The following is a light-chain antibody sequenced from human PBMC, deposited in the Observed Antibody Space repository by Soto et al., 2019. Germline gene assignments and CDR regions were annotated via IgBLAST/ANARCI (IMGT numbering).Light chain of an antibody. V-gene: IGLV2-14*01. CDR2: EVS. Sequence: QSALTQPASVSGSPGQSITISCTGTSSDIGGYDYVSWYQQHPGKVPKLMIFEVSNRPSGVSYRFSGSKSVTSASLAITGLQAEDEADYYCQSYDSSLTMSGYVFGTGTKLTVL. CDR1: SSDIGGYDY. CDR3: QSYDSSLTMSGYV. J-gene: IGLJ1*01.